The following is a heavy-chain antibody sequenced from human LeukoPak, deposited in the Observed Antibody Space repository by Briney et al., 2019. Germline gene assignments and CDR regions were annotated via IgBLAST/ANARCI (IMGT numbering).Heavy chain of an antibody. J-gene: IGHJ3*02. V-gene: IGHV1-69*04. CDR1: GGTFSSYA. D-gene: IGHD6-19*01. CDR3: AKDRSSGWYPAFDI. Sequence: ASVKVSCKASGGTFSSYAISWVRQAPGQGLEWMGRTIPILGIANYAQKFQGRVTITADKSTSTAYMELSSLRSEDTAVYYCAKDRSSGWYPAFDIWGQGTMVTVSS. CDR2: TIPILGIA.